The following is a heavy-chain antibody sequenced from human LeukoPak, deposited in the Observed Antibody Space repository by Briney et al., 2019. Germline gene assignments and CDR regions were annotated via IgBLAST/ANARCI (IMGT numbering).Heavy chain of an antibody. CDR2: IAYDSSTT. J-gene: IGHJ4*02. V-gene: IGHV3-30*02. D-gene: IGHD5-24*01. Sequence: GGSLRLSCSASGFIFTNFGIQWVRQTPGKGLEWVAYIAYDSSTTYFGASVKGRFTISRDTSKSTVYLQMNSLRLEDTAVYFCAKDVRGDGHRYFDSWGQGTLVSVSS. CDR1: GFIFTNFG. CDR3: AKDVRGDGHRYFDS.